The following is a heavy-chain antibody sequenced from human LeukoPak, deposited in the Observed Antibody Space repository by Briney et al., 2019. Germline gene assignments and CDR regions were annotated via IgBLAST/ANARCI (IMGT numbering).Heavy chain of an antibody. V-gene: IGHV3-48*03. CDR2: ISSSGSTI. Sequence: PGGSLRLSCAASGFTFSSYEMNWVRQAPGKGLEWVSYISSSGSTIYYADSVKGRFTISRDNAKNSLYLQMNSLRAEDTAVYYCARDYLWSGYQYYYMDVWGKGTTVTVSS. J-gene: IGHJ6*03. CDR1: GFTFSSYE. D-gene: IGHD3-3*01. CDR3: ARDYLWSGYQYYYMDV.